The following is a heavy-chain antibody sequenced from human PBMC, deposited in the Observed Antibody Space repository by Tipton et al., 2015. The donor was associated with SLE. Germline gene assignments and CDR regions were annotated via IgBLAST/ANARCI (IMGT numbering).Heavy chain of an antibody. CDR3: ARERYYYDSSGYYSDCFDP. CDR1: GGSISSGSYC. Sequence: LRLSCTVSGGSISSGSYCWSWIRQPAGKGLEWIGRIYSSGSTNYNPSLKSRLTMSVDTSKNQFSLKLSSVTAADTAVYYCARERYYYDSSGYYSDCFDPWGQGTLVTVSS. J-gene: IGHJ5*02. V-gene: IGHV4-61*02. CDR2: IYSSGST. D-gene: IGHD3-22*01.